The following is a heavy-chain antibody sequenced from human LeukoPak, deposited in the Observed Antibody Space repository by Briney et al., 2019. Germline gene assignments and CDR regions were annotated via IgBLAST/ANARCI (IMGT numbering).Heavy chain of an antibody. CDR3: ARVWDIVIVPAASLFDP. V-gene: IGHV1-69*13. CDR1: GYTFTSYG. Sequence: SVKVSCTASGYTFTSYGISWVRQAPGQGLEWMGWIIPIFGTANYAQKFQGRVTITADESTSTAYMELSSLRSEDTAVYYCARVWDIVIVPAASLFDPWGQGTLVTVSS. CDR2: IIPIFGTA. D-gene: IGHD2-2*01. J-gene: IGHJ5*02.